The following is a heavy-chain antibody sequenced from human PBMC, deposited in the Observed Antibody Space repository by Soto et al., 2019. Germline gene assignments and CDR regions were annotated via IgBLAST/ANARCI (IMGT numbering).Heavy chain of an antibody. CDR2: ISAYNGNT. J-gene: IGHJ4*02. V-gene: IGHV1-18*01. D-gene: IGHD2-2*01. Sequence: GASVKVSCKASGYTFTSYGISWVRQAPGQGLEWMGWISAYNGNTNYAQKIQGRVTMTTDTSTSTAYMELRSLRSDDTAVYYCARDHGGYCSSTSCYAFDYWGQGTLVTVSS. CDR3: ARDHGGYCSSTSCYAFDY. CDR1: GYTFTSYG.